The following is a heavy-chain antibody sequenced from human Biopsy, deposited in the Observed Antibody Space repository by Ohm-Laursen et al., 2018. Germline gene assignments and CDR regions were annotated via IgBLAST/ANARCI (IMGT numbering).Heavy chain of an antibody. D-gene: IGHD2-15*01. CDR2: IKPHSGAA. J-gene: IGHJ1*01. CDR3: AKGQDLRGGAEYFQH. Sequence: GASVSVSCKASGYTFTGPYLHWVRLVPGQGLEWMGWIKPHSGAAKFAQDFQGRVTMTRDTSITTAYMELRRLRSDDMAVYYRAKGQDLRGGAEYFQHWGQGALVTVSS. V-gene: IGHV1-2*02. CDR1: GYTFTGPY.